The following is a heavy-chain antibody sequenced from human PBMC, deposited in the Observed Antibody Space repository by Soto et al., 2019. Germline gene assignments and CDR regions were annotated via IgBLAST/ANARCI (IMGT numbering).Heavy chain of an antibody. J-gene: IGHJ4*01. CDR2: IYQSGST. Sequence: SETLSLTCAVSGGSINSGGFSWSWIRQPPGKGLEWIGYIYQSGSTYYNPSLKSRVTLSVDTSNNRFSLKMNSVTAADTAVYYSARTPYGGYFDRWGQGTQVTVSS. CDR3: ARTPYGGYFDR. D-gene: IGHD4-17*01. V-gene: IGHV4-30-2*01. CDR1: GGSINSGGFS.